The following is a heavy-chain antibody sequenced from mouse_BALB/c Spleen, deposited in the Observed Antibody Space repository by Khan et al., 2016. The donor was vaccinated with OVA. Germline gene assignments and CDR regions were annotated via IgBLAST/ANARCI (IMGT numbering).Heavy chain of an antibody. Sequence: EVQLQESGPGLVKPSQSLSLTCTVTGYSITSGYGWNWIRQFPGNKLEWMGYISYSGSTNYNPSLKSRISITRDTSKNQFFLQLNSVTSEATATCSCAKTARITYWGQGTTLTVSA. D-gene: IGHD2-4*01. V-gene: IGHV3-2*02. CDR1: GYSITSGYG. CDR3: AKTARITY. CDR2: ISYSGST. J-gene: IGHJ2*01.